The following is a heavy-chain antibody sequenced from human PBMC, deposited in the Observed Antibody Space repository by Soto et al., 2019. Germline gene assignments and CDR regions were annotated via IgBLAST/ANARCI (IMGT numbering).Heavy chain of an antibody. V-gene: IGHV3-23*01. CDR1: GFTFSSYA. Sequence: VQLLESGGALVQPGGSLRLSCAASGFTFSSYAMSWVRQAPGKGLEWVSAISGSGGSTYNGDYVKGRFTISRDNSKNTLYLQMNSLRAEDTAVYYCAKTGVPYDFWSGYSYWGQGTLVTVSS. CDR3: AKTGVPYDFWSGYSY. D-gene: IGHD3-3*01. J-gene: IGHJ4*02. CDR2: ISGSGGST.